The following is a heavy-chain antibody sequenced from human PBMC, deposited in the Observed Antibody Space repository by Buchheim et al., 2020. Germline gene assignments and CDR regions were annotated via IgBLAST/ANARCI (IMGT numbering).Heavy chain of an antibody. D-gene: IGHD4-17*01. J-gene: IGHJ6*02. CDR2: INNDGSST. CDR1: GFTLSSHW. Sequence: EVQLVESGGGLVQPGGSLRLPCVASGFTLSSHWMHWVRQAPGKGLVWVSRINNDGSSTTYADPAKGRFTISRDKPQKTLYLQMNGLRAEDTAVYYCARVDGDYGLDVWGQGTT. CDR3: ARVDGDYGLDV. V-gene: IGHV3-74*01.